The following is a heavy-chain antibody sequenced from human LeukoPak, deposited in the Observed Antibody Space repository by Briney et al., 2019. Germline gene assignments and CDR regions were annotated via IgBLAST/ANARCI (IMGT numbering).Heavy chain of an antibody. CDR2: INPNSGGT. CDR3: ARGAADPSYYYYYMDV. J-gene: IGHJ6*03. Sequence: ASVKVSCKASGYTFTGYYMHWVRQAPGQGLEWMGWINPNSGGTNYAQKFQGRVTMTRDTSISTACMELSRLRSDDTAVYYCARGAADPSYYYYYMDVWGKGTTVTVSS. CDR1: GYTFTGYY. D-gene: IGHD6-13*01. V-gene: IGHV1-2*02.